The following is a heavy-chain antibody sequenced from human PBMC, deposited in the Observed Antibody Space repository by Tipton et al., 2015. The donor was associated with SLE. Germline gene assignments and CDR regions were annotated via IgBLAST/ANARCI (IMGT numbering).Heavy chain of an antibody. CDR2: IYTSGST. CDR1: GGSISSGSYY. V-gene: IGHV4-61*02. J-gene: IGHJ4*02. CDR3: ARFYYDASGYQAVDY. Sequence: TLSLTCTASGGSISSGSYYWSWIRQPAGKGLEWIGRIYTSGSTNYNPSLKSRVTISVDTSKIHFSLRLTSVTAADTAVYYCARFYYDASGYQAVDYWGQGILVTVSS. D-gene: IGHD3-22*01.